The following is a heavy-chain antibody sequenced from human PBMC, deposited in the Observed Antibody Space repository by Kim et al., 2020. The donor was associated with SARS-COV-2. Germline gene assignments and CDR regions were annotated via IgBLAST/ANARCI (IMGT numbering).Heavy chain of an antibody. V-gene: IGHV6-1*01. D-gene: IGHD2-2*01. CDR2: WYN. J-gene: IGHJ4*02. CDR3: ARGLGEYQC. Sequence: WYNDYAVSVKSRITINPDTSKNQFSLQLNSVTPEDTAVYYCARGLGEYQCWGQGTLVTVSS.